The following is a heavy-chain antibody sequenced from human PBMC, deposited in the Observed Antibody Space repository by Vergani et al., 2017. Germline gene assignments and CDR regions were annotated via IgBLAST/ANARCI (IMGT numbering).Heavy chain of an antibody. Sequence: VQLVESGGGVVQPGRSLRLSCAASGFTFSSYGMNWVRQAPGKGLEWVSSISSSSSYIYYTDSVKGRFTISRDNAKNSLYLQMNSLRAEDTAVYYCARGSRTGYSSDLDYWGQGTLVTVSS. CDR1: GFTFSSYG. J-gene: IGHJ4*02. CDR2: ISSSSSYI. V-gene: IGHV3-21*01. CDR3: ARGSRTGYSSDLDY. D-gene: IGHD6-19*01.